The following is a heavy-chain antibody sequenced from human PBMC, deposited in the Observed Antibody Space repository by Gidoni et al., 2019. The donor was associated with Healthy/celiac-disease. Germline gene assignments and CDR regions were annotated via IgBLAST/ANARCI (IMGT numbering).Heavy chain of an antibody. CDR3: ARALRQYYYYYYGMDV. CDR1: GGSFSGYY. J-gene: IGHJ6*02. D-gene: IGHD2-15*01. CDR2: INHSGST. V-gene: IGHV4-34*01. Sequence: QVQLQQWGAGLLKPSETLSLTCAVYGGSFSGYYWSWIRQPPGKGLEWIGEINHSGSTNYNPSLKSRVTISVDTSKNQFSLKLSSVTAADTAVYYCARALRQYYYYYYGMDVWGQGTTVTVSS.